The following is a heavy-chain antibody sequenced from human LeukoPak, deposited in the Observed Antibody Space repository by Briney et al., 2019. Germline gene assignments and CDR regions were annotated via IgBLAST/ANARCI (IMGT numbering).Heavy chain of an antibody. CDR1: GFTFSSYSM. Sequence: GSLRLSCAASGFTFSSYSMNWVRQPPGKGLEWIGETYHRGNTNYNPSLKNRVTISVDKSKNQFSLNLSSVTAADTAVYYCARRPDNTGWFFDYWGQGTLVTASS. J-gene: IGHJ4*02. CDR2: TYHRGNT. CDR3: ARRPDNTGWFFDY. V-gene: IGHV4-4*02. D-gene: IGHD6-19*01.